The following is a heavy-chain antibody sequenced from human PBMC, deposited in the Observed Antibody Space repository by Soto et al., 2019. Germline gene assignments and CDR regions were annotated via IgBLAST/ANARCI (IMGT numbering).Heavy chain of an antibody. CDR3: ARSIGGVMAGYYYYYGMDV. CDR2: INHSGST. CDR1: GGSFSGYY. Sequence: SETLSLTCAVYGGSFSGYYWSWIRQPPGKGLEWIGEINHSGSTNYNPSLKSRVTISVDTSKNQFSLKLSSVTAADTAVYYCARSIGGVMAGYYYYYGMDVWGQGTTVTVSS. V-gene: IGHV4-34*01. D-gene: IGHD3-16*01. J-gene: IGHJ6*02.